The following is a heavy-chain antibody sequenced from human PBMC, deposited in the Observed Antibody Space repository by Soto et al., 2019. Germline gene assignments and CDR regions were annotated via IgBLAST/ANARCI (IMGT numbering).Heavy chain of an antibody. J-gene: IGHJ6*03. CDR1: GFTFSSYG. Sequence: GGSLRLSCAASGFTFSSYGMHWVRQAPGKGLEWVAVIWYDGSNKYYADSVKGRFTISRDNSKNTLYLQMNSLRAEDTAVYYWARCREGFLDFYYYYMDVGGKGTTVNAP. D-gene: IGHD3-3*01. V-gene: IGHV3-33*01. CDR2: IWYDGSNK. CDR3: ARCREGFLDFYYYYMDV.